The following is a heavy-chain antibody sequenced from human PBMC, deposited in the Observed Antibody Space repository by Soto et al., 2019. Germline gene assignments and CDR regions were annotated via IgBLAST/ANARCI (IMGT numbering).Heavy chain of an antibody. D-gene: IGHD3-16*01. CDR3: ARHAAYASVRGIYEDNGF. CDR1: STSISTDRYY. J-gene: IGHJ1*01. Sequence: QLQLQESGPGLVKPSETLSLACTVSSTSISTDRYYWDWIRQPPGKGLEWIGSVYYSGTTYYNPSLNSRVAVPLDTSKPHFSLNLRSLTAADTAAYCCARHAAYASVRGIYEDNGFCGQGTL. V-gene: IGHV4-39*01. CDR2: VYYSGTT.